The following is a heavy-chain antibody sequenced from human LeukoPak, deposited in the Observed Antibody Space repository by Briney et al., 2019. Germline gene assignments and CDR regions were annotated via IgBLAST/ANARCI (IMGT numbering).Heavy chain of an antibody. J-gene: IGHJ4*02. D-gene: IGHD5-18*01. Sequence: ASVKVSCKASGYTFTSYDINWVRQATGQGLEWMGRMNPNSGNTGYAQKFQGRVTMTRNTSISTAYMELSSLRSEDTAVYYCATIRGYSYGFDYWGQGTLVTVSS. V-gene: IGHV1-8*01. CDR2: MNPNSGNT. CDR1: GYTFTSYD. CDR3: ATIRGYSYGFDY.